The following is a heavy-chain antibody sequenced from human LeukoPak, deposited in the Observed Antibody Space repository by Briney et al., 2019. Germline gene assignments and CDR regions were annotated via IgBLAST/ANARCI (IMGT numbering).Heavy chain of an antibody. V-gene: IGHV3-30*18. CDR3: AKGPHFTMVRGVTFLDY. Sequence: GGSLRHSCAASGFTFSSYGMHWVRQAPGKGLEWVAVISYDGSNKYYADSVKGRFTISRDNSKNTLYLQMNSLRAEDTAVYYCAKGPHFTMVRGVTFLDYWGQGTLVTVSS. CDR1: GFTFSSYG. J-gene: IGHJ4*02. CDR2: ISYDGSNK. D-gene: IGHD3-10*01.